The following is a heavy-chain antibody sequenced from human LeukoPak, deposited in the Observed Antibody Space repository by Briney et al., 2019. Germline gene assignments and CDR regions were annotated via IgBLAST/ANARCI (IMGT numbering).Heavy chain of an antibody. D-gene: IGHD1-26*01. J-gene: IGHJ4*02. CDR3: ARHDAGATFYY. Sequence: SETLSLTCTVSGGSISGYYWSWIRQPPGKGLEWIGYIYYSGSTNYNPSLKSRVTISVDTSKNQFSLKLSSVTAADTAVYYCARHDAGATFYYWGQGTLVTVSS. V-gene: IGHV4-59*08. CDR1: GGSISGYY. CDR2: IYYSGST.